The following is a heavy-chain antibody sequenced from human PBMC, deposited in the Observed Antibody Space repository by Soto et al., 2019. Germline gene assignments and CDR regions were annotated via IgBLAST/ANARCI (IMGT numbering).Heavy chain of an antibody. CDR3: STYLPPYTFAY. CDR2: IFPTGTT. V-gene: IGHV4-4*02. J-gene: IGHJ4*02. Sequence: QVQLQESGPGLVKPSGTLSLTCAVSGDSVSSTNWLSWVRQPPGKGLEWIGEIFPTGTTRYNPSLKSRVNLSVDKSKSHFSLNLHSVAAADTAVYYCSTYLPPYTFAYWGQGALVTVSS. D-gene: IGHD2-2*02. CDR1: GDSVSSTNW.